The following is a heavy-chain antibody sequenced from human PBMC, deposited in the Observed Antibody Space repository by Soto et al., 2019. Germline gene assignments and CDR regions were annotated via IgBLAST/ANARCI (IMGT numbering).Heavy chain of an antibody. V-gene: IGHV1-2*02. CDR1: GYTFTGYY. Sequence: ASVKVSCKASGYTFTGYYMHWVRQAPGQGLEWMGWINPNSGGTNYAQKFQGRVTMTRDTSISTAYMELSRLRSDDTAVYYCARTTVRGVIWWFDPWGQGTLVTVSS. CDR3: ARTTVRGVIWWFDP. J-gene: IGHJ5*02. D-gene: IGHD3-10*01. CDR2: INPNSGGT.